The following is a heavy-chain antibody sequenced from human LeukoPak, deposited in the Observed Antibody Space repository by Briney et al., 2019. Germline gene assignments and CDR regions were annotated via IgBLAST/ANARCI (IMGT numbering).Heavy chain of an antibody. V-gene: IGHV3-23*01. CDR3: AKYDALGYDFWSGYSNFDY. J-gene: IGHJ4*02. CDR2: ISGRGGRT. D-gene: IGHD3-3*01. CDR1: GFSFSSYA. Sequence: GGSLRLSCAASGFSFSSYALSWVRQAPGKGLEWVSAISGRGGRTYYADSVKGRFSISRDKSKNTLYLQIDSLRAEETAVSFCAKYDALGYDFWSGYSNFDYWGQGTLVTVSS.